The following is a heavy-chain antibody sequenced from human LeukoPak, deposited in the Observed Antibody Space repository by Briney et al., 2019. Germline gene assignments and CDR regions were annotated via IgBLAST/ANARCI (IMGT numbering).Heavy chain of an antibody. CDR2: IYSGGNT. D-gene: IGHD3-10*01. CDR1: GFTVSSNY. CDR3: ARSAMVRGVTIFDY. J-gene: IGHJ4*02. Sequence: GGSLRLSCAASGFTVSSNYMSWVRQAPGKGLEWVSVIYSGGNTDYADSVKGRFTISRDNSKNTLYIQMNSLRAEDTAVYYCARSAMVRGVTIFDYWGQGTLVTVSS. V-gene: IGHV3-53*01.